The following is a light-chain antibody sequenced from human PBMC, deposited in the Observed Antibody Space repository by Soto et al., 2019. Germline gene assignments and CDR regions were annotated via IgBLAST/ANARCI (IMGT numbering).Light chain of an antibody. CDR1: SSNIGSNT. CDR3: AAWDDSLNGPV. Sequence: QLVLTQPPSASGTPGQRVTISCSGSSSNIGSNTVNWYQQLPGTAPKLLIYSDDQRPSGVPDRFSGSKSGTSASLAISGLQSEDEAHYYCAAWDDSLNGPVFGGGTKLTVL. V-gene: IGLV1-44*01. CDR2: SDD. J-gene: IGLJ2*01.